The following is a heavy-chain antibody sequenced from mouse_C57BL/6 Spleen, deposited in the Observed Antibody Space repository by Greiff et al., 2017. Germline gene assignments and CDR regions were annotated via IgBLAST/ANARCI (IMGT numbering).Heavy chain of an antibody. Sequence: VQLQQSGAELVKPGASVKISCKASGYAFSSYWMNWVKQRPGKGLEWIGQIYPGDGDTKYNGKFKGKATLTADKSSSTAYMQLSSLTSEDSAVYFCARLNITTVVATPFDYWGQGTTLTVSS. CDR2: IYPGDGDT. CDR1: GYAFSSYW. J-gene: IGHJ2*01. V-gene: IGHV1-80*01. D-gene: IGHD1-1*01. CDR3: ARLNITTVVATPFDY.